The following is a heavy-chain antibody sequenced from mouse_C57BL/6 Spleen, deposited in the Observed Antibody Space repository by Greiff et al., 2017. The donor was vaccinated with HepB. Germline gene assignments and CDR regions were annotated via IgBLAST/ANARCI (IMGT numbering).Heavy chain of an antibody. D-gene: IGHD2-5*01. Sequence: VQLQQSGPELVKPGASVKISCKASGYAFSSSWMNWVKQRPGKGLEWIGRIYPGDGDTNYNGKFKGKATLTADKSSSTASMQLSSLTSEDSAVYFCHYSNYVYYFDYWGQGTTLTVSS. J-gene: IGHJ2*01. CDR1: GYAFSSSW. CDR2: IYPGDGDT. CDR3: HYSNYVYYFDY. V-gene: IGHV1-82*01.